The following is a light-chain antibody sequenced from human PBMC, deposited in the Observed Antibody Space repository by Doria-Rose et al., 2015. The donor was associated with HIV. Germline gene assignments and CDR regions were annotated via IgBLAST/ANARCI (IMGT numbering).Light chain of an antibody. Sequence: DIRLTQSPESLGMSLGERATLNCKSNQSLLYTSKNYLAWYQQKPGQPPKLLIYWASTRQSGVPARFSGSGSGTDFTLTISSLEAKGVAVYYCQQYYDTPSFGPGTTVDIK. CDR3: QQYYDTPS. CDR2: WAS. J-gene: IGKJ3*01. CDR1: QSLLYTSKNY. V-gene: IGKV4-1*01.